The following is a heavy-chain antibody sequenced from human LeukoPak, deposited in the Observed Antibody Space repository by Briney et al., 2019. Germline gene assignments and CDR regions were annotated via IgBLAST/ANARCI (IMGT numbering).Heavy chain of an antibody. Sequence: SETLSLTCTVSGGSISSYYWSWIRQPPGNGLEWIGYIYYSGSTNYNPSLKSRVTISVDTSKNQFSLKLSSVTAADTAVYYCARAVTSSGWYYFDYWGQGTLVTVSS. CDR1: GGSISSYY. CDR2: IYYSGST. D-gene: IGHD6-19*01. V-gene: IGHV4-59*01. CDR3: ARAVTSSGWYYFDY. J-gene: IGHJ4*02.